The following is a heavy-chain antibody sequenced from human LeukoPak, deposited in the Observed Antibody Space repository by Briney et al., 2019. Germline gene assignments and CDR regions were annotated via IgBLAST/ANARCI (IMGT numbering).Heavy chain of an antibody. D-gene: IGHD6-19*01. CDR3: AGEESSAWSH. Sequence: PGGSLRLSCAASGFTFSSHWMSWVRQAPGKGLEWVANINQTGSEKYYVDSVKGRFTISRDNAKKSLFLQMNSLRADDTAVYYCAGEESSAWSHWGQGTLVTVSS. V-gene: IGHV3-7*01. J-gene: IGHJ4*02. CDR1: GFTFSSHW. CDR2: INQTGSEK.